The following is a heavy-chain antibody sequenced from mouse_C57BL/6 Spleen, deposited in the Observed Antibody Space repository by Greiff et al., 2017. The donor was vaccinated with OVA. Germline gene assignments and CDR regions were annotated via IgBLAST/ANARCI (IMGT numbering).Heavy chain of an antibody. CDR1: GYTFTSYW. V-gene: IGHV1-53*01. CDR2: INPSNGGT. J-gene: IGHJ2*01. Sequence: QVQLQQSGTELVKPGASVKLSCKASGYTFTSYWMHWVKQRPGQGLEWIGNINPSNGGTNYNEKFKSKATLTVDKSSSTAYMQLSSLTSEDSAVYYCARPIYGYDEAGPFDYWGQGTTLTVSS. CDR3: ARPIYGYDEAGPFDY. D-gene: IGHD2-2*01.